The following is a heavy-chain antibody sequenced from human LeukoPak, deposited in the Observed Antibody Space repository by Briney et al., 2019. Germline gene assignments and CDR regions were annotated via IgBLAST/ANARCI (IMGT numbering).Heavy chain of an antibody. V-gene: IGHV1-58*02. CDR1: GYTFTGYY. J-gene: IGHJ6*03. Sequence: GASVKVSCKASGYTFTGYYMHWVRRAPGQGLEWMGRIVVGSGNTNYAQKFQERVTITRDMSTSTAYMELSSLRSEDTAVYYCAADSTGVVSALPYYYYYMDVWGKGTTVTVSS. CDR3: AADSTGVVSALPYYYYYMDV. D-gene: IGHD2-2*01. CDR2: IVVGSGNT.